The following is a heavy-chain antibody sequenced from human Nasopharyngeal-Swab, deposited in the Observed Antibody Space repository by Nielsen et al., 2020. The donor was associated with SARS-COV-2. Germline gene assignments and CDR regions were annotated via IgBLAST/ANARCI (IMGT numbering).Heavy chain of an antibody. V-gene: IGHV3-23*01. D-gene: IGHD3-3*01. CDR2: SASDDNT. J-gene: IGHJ6*03. CDR1: GSTFSSYA. Sequence: GGSLRLSCAASGSTFSSYAMNWVRQAPGKGLEWVSTSASDDNTFYADSVKGRFTISRDKSKSTVHLQMNSLRAEDTAVYFCAKVRFSMYFFDMDVWGQGTTVTVSS. CDR3: AKVRFSMYFFDMDV.